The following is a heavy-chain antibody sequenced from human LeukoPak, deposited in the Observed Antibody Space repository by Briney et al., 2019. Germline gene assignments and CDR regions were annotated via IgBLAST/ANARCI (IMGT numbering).Heavy chain of an antibody. J-gene: IGHJ6*02. CDR2: ISAGNGYT. V-gene: IGHV1-3*01. CDR1: GYSFTTYA. Sequence: ASVKVSCKASGYSFTTYAMHWVRQAPGQRLEWMGWISAGNGYTKYSQNFQGRVTITRDTSASTAYMELSSLRSEDTAVYFCARDLLFESNIKSPSFCIGGSCYKAETKGAYYYYAMDVWGQGTTVTVSS. CDR3: ARDLLFESNIKSPSFCIGGSCYKAETKGAYYYYAMDV. D-gene: IGHD2-15*01.